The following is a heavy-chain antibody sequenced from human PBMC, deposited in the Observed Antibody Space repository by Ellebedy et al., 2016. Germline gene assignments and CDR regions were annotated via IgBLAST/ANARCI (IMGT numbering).Heavy chain of an antibody. Sequence: ASVKVSXXASGYTFIGHYMHWVRQAPGQGLEWMGWINPDSGGTEYAQKFQGRVAMTRDTSISTAFMELSRLRSDDTAVYYCARGRSRGMDVWGQGTTVTVSS. CDR2: INPDSGGT. CDR3: ARGRSRGMDV. CDR1: GYTFIGHY. V-gene: IGHV1-2*02. D-gene: IGHD3-10*01. J-gene: IGHJ6*02.